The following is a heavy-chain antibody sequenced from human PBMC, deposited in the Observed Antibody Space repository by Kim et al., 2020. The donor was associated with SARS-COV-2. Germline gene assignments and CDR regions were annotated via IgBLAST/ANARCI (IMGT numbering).Heavy chain of an antibody. Sequence: GGSLRLSCAASGFAFTAYAMTWVRQAPGKGLEWVSTISGHGDTIYYGDSVRGRFTVSRYNPKNTVSLLMNSLTNEDTAVYYCARSPVTTGLYIDYWGRGTLVTVSS. CDR1: GFAFTAYA. D-gene: IGHD4-17*01. V-gene: IGHV3-23*01. CDR2: ISGHGDTI. CDR3: ARSPVTTGLYIDY. J-gene: IGHJ4*02.